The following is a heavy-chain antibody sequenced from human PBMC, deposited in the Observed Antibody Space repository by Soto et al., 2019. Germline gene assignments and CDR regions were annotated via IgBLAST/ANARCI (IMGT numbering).Heavy chain of an antibody. V-gene: IGHV1-2*02. D-gene: IGHD6-19*01. J-gene: IGHJ4*02. CDR1: GYTFINYY. CDR2: ISPKSGGT. Sequence: GASVKVSCKASGYTFINYYMHWVRQAPGQGFEWMGKISPKSGGTNYAQKFQGRVSMTWDTSLKTAYMELSSLMSEDTAVYYCAREQWPLKCFDYWGQGTLVTVSS. CDR3: AREQWPLKCFDY.